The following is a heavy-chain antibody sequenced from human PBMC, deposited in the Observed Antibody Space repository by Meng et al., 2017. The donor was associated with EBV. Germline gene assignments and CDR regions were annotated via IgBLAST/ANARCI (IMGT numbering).Heavy chain of an antibody. J-gene: IGHJ4*02. CDR1: GFTFSGYG. Sequence: QVHLGESGGGAVQPGRSLRLSCAASGFTFSGYGMHWVRQAPGKGLDWVAFISYDGSNEWYAGSVKGRFTISRDNSKNTLSLQMNSLRPEDTAIYYCARERTGYYAEYWGQGTLVTVSS. D-gene: IGHD3/OR15-3a*01. V-gene: IGHV3-30-3*01. CDR2: ISYDGSNE. CDR3: ARERTGYYAEY.